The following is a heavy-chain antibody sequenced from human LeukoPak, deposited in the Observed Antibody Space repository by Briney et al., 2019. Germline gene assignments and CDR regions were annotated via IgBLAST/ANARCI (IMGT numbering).Heavy chain of an antibody. CDR1: GGSISTYY. Sequence: PSETLSLTCTLSGGSISTYYWSWIRQPPGKGLEWIGYIYHSGSTNYNPSLKSRVTISLDTSKNQFSLKLSSVTAADTAVYYCARGGGYASPIVYWGQGALVTVSS. J-gene: IGHJ4*02. CDR2: IYHSGST. V-gene: IGHV4-59*01. CDR3: ARGGGYASPIVY. D-gene: IGHD5-12*01.